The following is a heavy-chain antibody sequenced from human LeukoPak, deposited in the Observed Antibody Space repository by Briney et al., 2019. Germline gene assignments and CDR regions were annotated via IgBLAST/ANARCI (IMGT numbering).Heavy chain of an antibody. CDR1: GGTFSSYA. V-gene: IGHV1-69*13. D-gene: IGHD5-24*01. CDR3: ARAPGYNLYYFDY. Sequence: ASVKVSCKASGGTFSSYAISWVRQAPGQGLEWMGGIIPIFGTANYAQKFQGRVTITADESTSAAYMELSSLRSEDTAVYYCARAPGYNLYYFDYWGQGTPVTVSS. J-gene: IGHJ4*02. CDR2: IIPIFGTA.